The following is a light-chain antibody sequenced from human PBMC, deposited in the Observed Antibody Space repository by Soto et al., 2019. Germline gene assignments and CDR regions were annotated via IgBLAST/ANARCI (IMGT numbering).Light chain of an antibody. CDR2: GNS. CDR3: QSYDSSLSGYV. V-gene: IGLV1-40*01. Sequence: QTVVTQPPSVSGAPGQRVTNSCTGSSSNIGAGYDVHWYQQLPGTAPKLLIYGNSNRPSGVPDRFSGSKSGTSASLAITGLQAEDEADYYCQSYDSSLSGYVFGTETKLTVL. J-gene: IGLJ1*01. CDR1: SSNIGAGYD.